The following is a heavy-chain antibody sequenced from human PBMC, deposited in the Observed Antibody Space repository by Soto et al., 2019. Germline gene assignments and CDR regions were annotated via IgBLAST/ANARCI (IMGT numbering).Heavy chain of an antibody. D-gene: IGHD3-22*01. Sequence: QVQLVQSGTEVKKPGSSVTVSCKASGGPYNKYTISWVRQAPGQGLEWMGRTIPIFDITNYAQKFQGRVTITTDKSTSTVYMDLSSLRSEGTAVYYWARSLIADNYDSDGLDTWGQGTLVTVSS. V-gene: IGHV1-69*02. CDR1: GGPYNKYT. CDR2: TIPIFDIT. CDR3: ARSLIADNYDSDGLDT. J-gene: IGHJ5*02.